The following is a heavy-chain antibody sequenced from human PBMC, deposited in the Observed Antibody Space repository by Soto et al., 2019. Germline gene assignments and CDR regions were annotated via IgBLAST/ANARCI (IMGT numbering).Heavy chain of an antibody. V-gene: IGHV6-1*01. D-gene: IGHD5-12*01. CDR1: GDSVSSNTAS. CDR2: TYFRSKWYN. J-gene: IGHJ5*02. CDR3: AKGDNLGPKTGYAFDP. Sequence: PSQTLSLTRAISGDSVSSNTASWNWIRQSPSRGLEWLGRTYFRSKWYNDYAVSVKSRIIINPDTSNNQLSLQLNSVTPEDTAVYCCAKGDNLGPKTGYAFDPWGQGIMVTVSS.